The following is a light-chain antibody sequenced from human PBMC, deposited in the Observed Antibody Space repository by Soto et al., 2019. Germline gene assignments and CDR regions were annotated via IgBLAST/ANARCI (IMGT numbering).Light chain of an antibody. CDR2: EGS. CDR3: SSYAGSSTFVV. V-gene: IGLV2-23*01. Sequence: QSALTQPASVSGSPGQSITISCTGTSSDVGSYNLVSWYQQHPGKAPKLIIYEGSKRPSGISNRFSGSKSGNTASLTISGLQAEDEADYYCSSYAGSSTFVVFGGGIKLTVL. J-gene: IGLJ2*01. CDR1: SSDVGSYNL.